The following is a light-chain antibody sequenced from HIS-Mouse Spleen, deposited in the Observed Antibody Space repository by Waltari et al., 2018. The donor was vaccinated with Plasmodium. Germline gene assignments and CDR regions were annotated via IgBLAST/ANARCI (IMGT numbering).Light chain of an antibody. CDR1: QSVSSSY. V-gene: IGKV3D-7*01. J-gene: IGKJ4*01. CDR3: QQDYNLPLT. CDR2: GAS. Sequence: PGERVTLSCRASQSVSSSYSTWYQQKPGQAPRLLIYGASTRATSIPARFSGSGSGTDFTLTISSLQPEDFAVYYCQQDYNLPLTFGGGTKVEIK.